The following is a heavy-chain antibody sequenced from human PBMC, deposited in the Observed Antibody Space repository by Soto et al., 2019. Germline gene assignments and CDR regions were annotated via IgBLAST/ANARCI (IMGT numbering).Heavy chain of an antibody. J-gene: IGHJ4*02. CDR3: TRDQTTYYYGSGRHYTPGY. Sequence: GGSLRLSCTASGFTFGDYAMSWFRRAPGKGLEWVGFIRSKAYGGTTEYAASVKGRFTISRDDSKSIAYLQMNSLKTEDTAVYYCTRDQTTYYYGSGRHYTPGYWGQGTLVTVST. CDR2: IRSKAYGGTT. D-gene: IGHD3-10*01. V-gene: IGHV3-49*03. CDR1: GFTFGDYA.